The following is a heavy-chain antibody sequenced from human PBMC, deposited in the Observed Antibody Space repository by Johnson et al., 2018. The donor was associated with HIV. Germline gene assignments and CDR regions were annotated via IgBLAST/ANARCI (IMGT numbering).Heavy chain of an antibody. CDR1: GFTFSSHA. CDR3: ATQNYPTEGSSWVVGAFDI. D-gene: IGHD6-13*01. J-gene: IGHJ3*02. CDR2: ISGSGCRT. Sequence: VQLVESGGGLVQPGGSLRLSCAASGFTFSSHAMSWVRQAPGKGLEWVSGISGSGCRTYYVDSVKGRFTISRDNSKNTLYLQMNSLRAEDTAVYYCATQNYPTEGSSWVVGAFDIWGQGTMVTVSS. V-gene: IGHV3-23*04.